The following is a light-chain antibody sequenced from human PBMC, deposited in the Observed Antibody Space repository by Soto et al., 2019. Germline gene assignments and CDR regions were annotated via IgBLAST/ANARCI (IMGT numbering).Light chain of an antibody. CDR1: YSNIWYNS. CDR2: END. V-gene: IGLV1-51*02. CDR3: GTWDNGLSAVV. J-gene: IGLJ2*01. Sequence: QSVLTQPPSVSAAPGQKITISCSGSYSNIWYNSVSWYQQLPGTAPKLLISENDERPSDLPDRFSASKSGTSATLGITGLQTGDEATYFCGTWDNGLSAVVFCGGTKVTVL.